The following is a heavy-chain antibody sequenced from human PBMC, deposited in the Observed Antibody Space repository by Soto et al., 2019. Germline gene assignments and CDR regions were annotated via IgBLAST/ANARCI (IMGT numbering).Heavy chain of an antibody. CDR3: ARDLASVTVDPHLFDP. J-gene: IGHJ5*02. Sequence: QVQLVQSGAEVKKPGASVKVSCKASGYTFTSYGISWVRQAPGQGLEWMGWISAYNGNTNYAQKLQGRVTMTTDTATSTAYMELRSLRSDDTAVYYCARDLASVTVDPHLFDPWGQGTLVTVSS. CDR1: GYTFTSYG. V-gene: IGHV1-18*01. CDR2: ISAYNGNT. D-gene: IGHD2-21*02.